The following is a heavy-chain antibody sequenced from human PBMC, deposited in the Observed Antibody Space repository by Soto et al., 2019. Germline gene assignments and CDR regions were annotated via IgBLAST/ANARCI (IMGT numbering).Heavy chain of an antibody. CDR1: GGSFRSYS. V-gene: IGHV3-30*01. D-gene: IGHD3-22*01. J-gene: IGHJ3*02. CDR2: VSYVGDNK. CDR3: ARDGGQSGYYDAFDI. Sequence: LSLTCAVYGGSFRSYSFHWVRQAPGRGLEWVALVSYVGDNKYYAESIKGRFTVSRDNLKNMVFLQMDSLTPDDTALYYCARDGGQSGYYDAFDIWGRGTGVTVS.